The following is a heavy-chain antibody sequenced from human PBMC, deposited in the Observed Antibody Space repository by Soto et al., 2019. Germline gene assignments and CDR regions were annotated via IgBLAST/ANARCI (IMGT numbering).Heavy chain of an antibody. D-gene: IGHD3-10*01. CDR2: IFHSGRT. V-gene: IGHV4-4*02. Sequence: SETLSLTCLVSGASIISSDWWIWVRQTPGKGLEWVGEIFHSGRTNYNPSLGSRVTMSLDAAKNHFSLELRSVTVADTAVYYCAREPISTPRGVTQVDPWGQGTQVTVSS. J-gene: IGHJ5*02. CDR1: GASIISSDW. CDR3: AREPISTPRGVTQVDP.